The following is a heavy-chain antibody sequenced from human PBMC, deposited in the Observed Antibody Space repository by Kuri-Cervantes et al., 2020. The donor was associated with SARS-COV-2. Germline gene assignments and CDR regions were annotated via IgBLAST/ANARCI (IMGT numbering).Heavy chain of an antibody. CDR1: GYSFTSYW. V-gene: IGHV5-51*01. CDR3: ARPLYYYDSSGYPGSVVAFDI. Sequence: KDTCKGSGYSFTSYWIGWVRQLPGKGLEWMGIIYPGYCDTRYSPSFQGQVTLSADKSINTAYLQWSSLKASDTAMYYCARPLYYYDSSGYPGSVVAFDIWGQGTMVTVSS. CDR2: IYPGYCDT. D-gene: IGHD3-22*01. J-gene: IGHJ3*02.